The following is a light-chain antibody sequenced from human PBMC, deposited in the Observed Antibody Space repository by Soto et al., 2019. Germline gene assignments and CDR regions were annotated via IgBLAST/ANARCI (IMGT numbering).Light chain of an antibody. CDR2: AAS. Sequence: AIRVSHSPSSLSASVGDRVTITCRASQGIRNDLGWYQQKPGKAPKLLIYAASSLQSGVPSRFSGSGSGTDFTLTISSLQPEDFATYYCLQDYNYPRTFGQGTKVDIK. J-gene: IGKJ1*01. CDR1: QGIRND. V-gene: IGKV1-6*01. CDR3: LQDYNYPRT.